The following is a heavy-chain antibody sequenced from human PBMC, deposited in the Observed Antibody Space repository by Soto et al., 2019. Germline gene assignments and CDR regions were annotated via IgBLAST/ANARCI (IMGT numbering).Heavy chain of an antibody. CDR3: ASLYTGGLALDP. CDR2: ISHDGSNK. D-gene: IGHD2-15*01. CDR1: GFTFSSYA. Sequence: GGSLRLSCAASGFTFSSYAMHWVRQAPGKGLEWVAVISHDGSNKYYADSVKGRFTISRDNSKNTLYLQMNSLRAEDTAVYYCASLYTGGLALDPWGQGTLVTVSS. V-gene: IGHV3-30-3*01. J-gene: IGHJ5*02.